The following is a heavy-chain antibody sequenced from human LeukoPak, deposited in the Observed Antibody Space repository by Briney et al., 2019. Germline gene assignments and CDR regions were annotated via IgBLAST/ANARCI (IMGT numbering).Heavy chain of an antibody. J-gene: IGHJ2*01. CDR1: GFTFSSYA. D-gene: IGHD2-21*02. CDR3: AKDGPSCGGACSQGYFDL. CDR2: ISGNSDRI. Sequence: PGGSLRLSCSASGFTFSSYAMTWVRQPPGKGLEWVSVISGNSDRIFYADSVKGRFTISRDNSRNTLFLQMNSLRAEDTAVYFCAKDGPSCGGACSQGYFDLWGRGTLVTVSS. V-gene: IGHV3-23*01.